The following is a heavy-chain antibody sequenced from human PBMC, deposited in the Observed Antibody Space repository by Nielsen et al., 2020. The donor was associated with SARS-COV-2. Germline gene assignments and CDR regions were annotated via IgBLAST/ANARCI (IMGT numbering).Heavy chain of an antibody. J-gene: IGHJ4*02. CDR3: AKDISGYSGHEGFDY. D-gene: IGHD5-12*01. CDR2: ISYDGSNK. CDR1: GFTFSSYA. V-gene: IGHV3-30-3*01. Sequence: GGSLRLSCAASGFTFSSYAMHWVRQAPGKGLEWVAVISYDGSNKYYADSVKGRFTISRDNSKNSLYLQMNSLRTEDTALYYCAKDISGYSGHEGFDYWGQGTLVTVSS.